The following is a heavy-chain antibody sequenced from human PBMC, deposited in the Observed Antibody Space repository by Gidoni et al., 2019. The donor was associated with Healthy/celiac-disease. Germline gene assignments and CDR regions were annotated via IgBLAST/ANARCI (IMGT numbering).Heavy chain of an antibody. J-gene: IGHJ4*02. D-gene: IGHD2-21*02. CDR3: TTLTPSNGGNSWG. V-gene: IGHV1-69*01. Sequence: QVQRVQSGAEVKKPGSSVKVSCKASGGTFSSYAISWVRQAPGQGLEWMGGIIPIFGTANYAQKFQGRVTITADESTSTAYMELSSLRSEDTAVYYCTTLTPSNGGNSWGWGQGTLVTVSS. CDR1: GGTFSSYA. CDR2: IIPIFGTA.